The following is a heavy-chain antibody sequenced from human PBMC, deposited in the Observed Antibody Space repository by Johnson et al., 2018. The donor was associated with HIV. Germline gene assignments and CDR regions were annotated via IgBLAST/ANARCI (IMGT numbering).Heavy chain of an antibody. D-gene: IGHD1-1*01. Sequence: VQLVESGGGLVQPGRSLRLSCAASGFTFSSYAMHWVRQAPGEGLEWVAVISYDGTNKYYADSVKGRFTISRDNSKNTVYLQMNSLRADDTAMYYCARPLDWKDLSDALDIWGQGTMVSVSS. CDR1: GFTFSSYA. CDR3: ARPLDWKDLSDALDI. V-gene: IGHV3-30-3*01. J-gene: IGHJ3*02. CDR2: ISYDGTNK.